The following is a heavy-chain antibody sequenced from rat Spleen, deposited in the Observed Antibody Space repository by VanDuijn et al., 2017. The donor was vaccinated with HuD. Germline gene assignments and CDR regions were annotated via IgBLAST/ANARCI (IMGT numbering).Heavy chain of an antibody. V-gene: IGHV5-17*01. CDR1: GFTFSDYA. Sequence: EVQLVESGGGLVQPGRSLTLSCVVSGFTFSDYAMAWVRQAPKKGLEWVATIIYDGGRTYYPDSVKGRFTISRDNAENTVYLQMNSLRSEDTATYYCAVSGYGYWGQGVMVTVSS. CDR2: IIYDGGRT. D-gene: IGHD4-3*01. CDR3: AVSGYGY. J-gene: IGHJ2*01.